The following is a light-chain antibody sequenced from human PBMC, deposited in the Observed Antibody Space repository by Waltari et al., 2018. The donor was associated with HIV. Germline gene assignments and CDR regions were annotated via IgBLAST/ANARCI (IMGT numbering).Light chain of an antibody. J-gene: IGLJ3*02. Sequence: QSLLTQPPSASGTPGQRVTISCSGTSSDVGGYNYVSWYQQHPDKAPKLVIFEVNKRPSGVSNRFSGSKSGNTASLTISGLQAEDEADYYCSSYTSSRTLVFGGGTKLTVL. CDR3: SSYTSSRTLV. V-gene: IGLV2-14*01. CDR2: EVN. CDR1: SSDVGGYNY.